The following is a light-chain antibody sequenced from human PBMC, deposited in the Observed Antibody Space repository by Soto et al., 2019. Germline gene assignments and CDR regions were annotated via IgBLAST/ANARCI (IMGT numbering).Light chain of an antibody. CDR1: QSISSW. J-gene: IGKJ1*01. CDR3: QQYNNYPWT. V-gene: IGKV1-5*01. Sequence: DIQMTQSPSTLSASVGDRVTITCRASQSISSWLAWYQQKPGKAPKLLISDASNLESGVPSRFSGSGSGTDFTLTISSLQPDDSATYYCQQYNNYPWTFGQGTKVEIK. CDR2: DAS.